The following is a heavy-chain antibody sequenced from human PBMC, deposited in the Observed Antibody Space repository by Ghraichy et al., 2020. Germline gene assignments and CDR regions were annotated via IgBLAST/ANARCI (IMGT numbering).Heavy chain of an antibody. CDR3: VRDLRNQVGTTAFDI. V-gene: IGHV4-4*07. CDR2: VYSGGKT. CDR1: GASISTYY. D-gene: IGHD1-26*01. Sequence: ESLNISCTVSGASISTYYWSWIRQPAGKGLEWIGRVYSGGKTDYNPSLKSRVTMSQDTSKNQFSLKLSSVTAADTAVYYCVRDLRNQVGTTAFDIWGQGTMVTVSS. J-gene: IGHJ3*02.